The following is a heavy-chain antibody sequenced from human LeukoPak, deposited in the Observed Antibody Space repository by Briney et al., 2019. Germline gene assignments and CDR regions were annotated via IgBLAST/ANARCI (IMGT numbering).Heavy chain of an antibody. CDR1: GFTFSDYN. V-gene: IGHV3-11*01. CDR2: ITNGGSTI. CDR3: ARSIGLTGGGVDV. Sequence: GGSLRLSCAASGFTFSDYNMNWVRQAPGKGLEWVSYITNGGSTIHHADSVKGRFTISRDNAKKTLYLQMNSLRAEDTAVHYCARSIGLTGGGVDVWGQGTTVTVSS. J-gene: IGHJ6*02. D-gene: IGHD3-9*01.